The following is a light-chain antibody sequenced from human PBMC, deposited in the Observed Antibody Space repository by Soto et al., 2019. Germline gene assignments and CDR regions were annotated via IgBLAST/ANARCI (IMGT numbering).Light chain of an antibody. CDR1: TSDVGSYNH. CDR2: DVS. J-gene: IGLJ2*01. Sequence: QSALTQPASVSGSPGQSTIISCTGSTSDVGSYNHVSWYQQHPGRAPKLIIYDVSNRPSGVSNRFSGSKSANTASLTISGLQSEDEADYYCSSHASGTTIIFGGGTKLTVL. V-gene: IGLV2-14*03. CDR3: SSHASGTTII.